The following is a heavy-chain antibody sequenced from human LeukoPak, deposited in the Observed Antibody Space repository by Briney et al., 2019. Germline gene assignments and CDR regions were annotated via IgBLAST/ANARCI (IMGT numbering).Heavy chain of an antibody. D-gene: IGHD5-12*01. V-gene: IGHV3-23*01. CDR2: ISNSGGRT. CDR1: GFTFSSYA. J-gene: IGHJ4*02. Sequence: GGSLRLSCAASGFTFSSYAMSWVRQAPGKGLEWVSSISNSGGRTFYIDSVKGRFTISRDNSKITLYLQMNSLRAEDTAVYYCAKSYNGYESKPDYWGQGTLVTVSS. CDR3: AKSYNGYESKPDY.